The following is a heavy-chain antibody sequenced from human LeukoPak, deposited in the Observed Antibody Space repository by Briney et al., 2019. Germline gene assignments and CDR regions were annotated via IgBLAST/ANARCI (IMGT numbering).Heavy chain of an antibody. J-gene: IGHJ4*02. V-gene: IGHV3-48*04. CDR2: ITSGSDTI. D-gene: IGHD3-9*01. CDR1: GFPFSRYS. CDR3: ATHIFSELRYFDWSTNE. Sequence: QPGGSLRLSCATSGFPFSRYSMNWVRQAPGKGLEWLSYITSGSDTIYYADSVKGRFTISRDNAKKSLYLQMNSLRAEDTAVYYCATHIFSELRYFDWSTNEWGQGTLVTVSS.